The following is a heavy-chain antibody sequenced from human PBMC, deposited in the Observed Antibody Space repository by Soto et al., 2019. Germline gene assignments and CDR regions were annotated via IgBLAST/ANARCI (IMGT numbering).Heavy chain of an antibody. CDR3: ARVAEVGASSLAFDY. V-gene: IGHV1-46*01. D-gene: IGHD1-26*01. CDR2: INPSGGST. CDR1: GYTFTSYY. Sequence: GASVKVSCKASGYTFTSYYMHWVRQAPGQGLEWMGIINPSGGSTSYAQKFQGRVTMTRDTSTSTVYMELSSLRSEDTAVYYCARVAEVGASSLAFDYWGQGTLVTVSS. J-gene: IGHJ4*02.